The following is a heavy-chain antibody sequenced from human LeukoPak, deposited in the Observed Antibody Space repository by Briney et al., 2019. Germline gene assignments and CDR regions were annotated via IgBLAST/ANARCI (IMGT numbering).Heavy chain of an antibody. V-gene: IGHV4-61*02. J-gene: IGHJ4*02. CDR1: GGSISSGSYY. Sequence: SETLSLTCTVSGGSISSGSYYWSWIRQPAGKGLEWIGRIYTSGSTNYNPSLKSRVNISVDTSKNQFSLKLSSVTAADTAVYYCASTSRLSRLTMATTQNFDYWGQGTLVTVSS. D-gene: IGHD5-24*01. CDR2: IYTSGST. CDR3: ASTSRLSRLTMATTQNFDY.